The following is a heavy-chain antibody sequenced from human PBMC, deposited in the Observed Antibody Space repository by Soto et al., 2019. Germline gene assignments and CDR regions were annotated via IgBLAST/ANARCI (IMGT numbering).Heavy chain of an antibody. J-gene: IGHJ4*02. Sequence: QGQLRESGPGLVKPAQTLSLTCTVSGDSISSGGYFWSWIRQHPGEGLEWIGYTHNSGNTYYNASLKSRVFISMDKSKNQFSLRLTSVTAADTAVYYCARVRAWTLFELWGQGTLVTVSP. CDR2: THNSGNT. D-gene: IGHD1-1*01. V-gene: IGHV4-31*03. CDR1: GDSISSGGYF. CDR3: ARVRAWTLFEL.